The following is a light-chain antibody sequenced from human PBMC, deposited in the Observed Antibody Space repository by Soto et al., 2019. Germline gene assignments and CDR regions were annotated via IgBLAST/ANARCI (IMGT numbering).Light chain of an antibody. Sequence: QSVLTQPPSASGTPGQRVTISCSGSSSNIGSNTVNWYQQLPGTAPKLLIYSNNQRPSGVPDRFSSSKSGTSASLAISGLQSEDEADYYCAAWDDSLNGPLYVFGTGTQLTVL. CDR2: SNN. CDR3: AAWDDSLNGPLYV. CDR1: SSNIGSNT. V-gene: IGLV1-44*01. J-gene: IGLJ1*01.